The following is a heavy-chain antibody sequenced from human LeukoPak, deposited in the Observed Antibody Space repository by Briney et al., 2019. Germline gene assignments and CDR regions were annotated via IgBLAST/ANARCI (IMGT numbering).Heavy chain of an antibody. D-gene: IGHD3-10*01. CDR2: IYYSGST. CDR3: ARGITMVRGVIYLFDY. Sequence: SETLSLTCTVSGGSISSSSYYWGWIRQPPGKGLGWIGSIYYSGSTYYNPSLKSRVTISVDTSKNQFSLKLSSVTAADTAVYYCARGITMVRGVIYLFDYWGQGTLVTVSS. CDR1: GGSISSSSYY. J-gene: IGHJ4*02. V-gene: IGHV4-39*07.